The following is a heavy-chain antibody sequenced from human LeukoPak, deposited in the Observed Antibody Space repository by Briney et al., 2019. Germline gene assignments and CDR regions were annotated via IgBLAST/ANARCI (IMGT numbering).Heavy chain of an antibody. D-gene: IGHD3-3*01. CDR1: GGTFSSYT. J-gene: IGHJ3*02. CDR2: IIPVLGIA. CDR3: ARVYGGSGYAFDI. V-gene: IGHV1-69*02. Sequence: SVKVSCKASGGTFSSYTISWVRQAPGQGLEWMGRIIPVLGIANYAQKFQGRVTITADKSTSTAYVELSSLRSEDTAVYYCARVYGGSGYAFDIWGQGTMVTVSS.